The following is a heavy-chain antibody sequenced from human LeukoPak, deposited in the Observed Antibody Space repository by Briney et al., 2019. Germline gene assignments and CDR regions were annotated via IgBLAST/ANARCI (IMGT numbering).Heavy chain of an antibody. D-gene: IGHD2-15*01. J-gene: IGHJ4*02. CDR2: IYSGCST. CDR1: GLTVSSNY. V-gene: IGHV3-53*01. CDR3: AREPRLQYCSGGSCYSSRYYFDY. Sequence: PGGSLRLSCAASGLTVSSNYMSWVRQAARKGLEWVSCIYSGCSTYYTDSVKSRFTISRDNSKNTLYLQMNSLSAEDTAVYYCAREPRLQYCSGGSCYSSRYYFDYWGQGTLVTVSS.